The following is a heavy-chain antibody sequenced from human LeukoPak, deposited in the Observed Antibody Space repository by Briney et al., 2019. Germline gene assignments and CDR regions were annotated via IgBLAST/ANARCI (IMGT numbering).Heavy chain of an antibody. D-gene: IGHD4-23*01. CDR2: IRYDESTK. V-gene: IGHV3-30*02. Sequence: GGSLRLSCAASGFTFSSYGMHWVRQAPGKGLEWVAFIRYDESTKFYADSVKGRFTITRDNSKTTLFLQMNSLRAEDTAVYYCAKDLPTPYFDYWGQGTLVTVSS. CDR3: AKDLPTPYFDY. CDR1: GFTFSSYG. J-gene: IGHJ4*02.